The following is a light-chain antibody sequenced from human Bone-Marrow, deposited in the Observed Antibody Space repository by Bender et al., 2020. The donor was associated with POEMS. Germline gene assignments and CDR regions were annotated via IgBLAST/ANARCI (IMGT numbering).Light chain of an antibody. J-gene: IGLJ3*02. V-gene: IGLV1-44*01. CDR3: AAWDAGLSGGV. CDR1: NSNIGTNA. CDR2: SDN. Sequence: QSVLTQPPSASGTPGQRVTISCSGSNSNIGTNAVNWYQQFRGTAPKLLIYSDNQRPSGVPDRLYAFKSGTSASLSISGLQSEDEADYSCAAWDAGLSGGVFGGGTKLTVL.